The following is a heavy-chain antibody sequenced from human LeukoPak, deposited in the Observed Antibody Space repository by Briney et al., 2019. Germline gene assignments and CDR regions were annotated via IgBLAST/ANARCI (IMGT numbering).Heavy chain of an antibody. CDR3: ARRDRLAAGSDY. D-gene: IGHD6-13*01. J-gene: IGHJ4*02. V-gene: IGHV3-30-3*01. CDR2: ISYDGSNK. Sequence: GGSLRLSRAASGFTFSSYAMHWVRQAPGKGLEWMAVISYDGSNKYYADSVKGRFTISRDNSKNTLYLQMNSLRAEDTAVYYCARRDRLAAGSDYWGQGTLVTVSS. CDR1: GFTFSSYA.